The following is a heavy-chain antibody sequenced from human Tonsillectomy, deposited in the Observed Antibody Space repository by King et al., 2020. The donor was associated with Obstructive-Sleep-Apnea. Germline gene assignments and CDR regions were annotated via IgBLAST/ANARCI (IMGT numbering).Heavy chain of an antibody. J-gene: IGHJ5*02. CDR2: INEGGGER. V-gene: IGHV3-7*03. CDR3: ARVGGPYGDYGVFRFDP. Sequence: DVQLVESGGGVVQPGGSLRLSCAASGFTFSSYWMGWVRQAPGKGLEWVANINEGGGERNYVDSVKGRITISRDNAQNSLFLQMNSLRAEDTAVYYCARVGGPYGDYGVFRFDPWGQETLVTVSS. D-gene: IGHD4-17*01. CDR1: GFTFSSYW.